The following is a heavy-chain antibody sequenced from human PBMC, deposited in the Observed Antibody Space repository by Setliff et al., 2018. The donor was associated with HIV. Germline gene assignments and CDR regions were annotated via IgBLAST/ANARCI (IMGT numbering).Heavy chain of an antibody. CDR3: TIPASSLAPN. J-gene: IGHJ4*02. CDR2: IRSSGDT. CDR1: GASISSHNYC. Sequence: PSETLSLTCTVSGASISSHNYCWGWIRQSPGKGLEWIASIRSSGDTYYNPSLQSRVILSVDTSNNQISLKLTSVTAADTAVYYCTIPASSLAPNWGRGTQVTVSS. V-gene: IGHV4-39*01.